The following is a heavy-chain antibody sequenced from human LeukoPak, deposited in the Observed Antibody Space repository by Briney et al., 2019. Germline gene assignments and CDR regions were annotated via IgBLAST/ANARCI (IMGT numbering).Heavy chain of an antibody. CDR3: ARVIALDDYDSSGYLDY. CDR1: GGSISSGSYY. J-gene: IGHJ4*02. CDR2: IYYSGST. D-gene: IGHD3-22*01. V-gene: IGHV4-61*01. Sequence: SETLSLTCTVSGGSISSGSYYWSWIRQPPGKGLEWIGYIYYSGSTNYNPSLKSRVTISVDTSKNQFSLKLSSVTAADTAVYYCARVIALDDYDSSGYLDYWGQGTLVTVSS.